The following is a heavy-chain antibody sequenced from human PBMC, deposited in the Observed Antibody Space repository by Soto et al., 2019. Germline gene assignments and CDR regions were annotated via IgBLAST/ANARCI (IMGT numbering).Heavy chain of an antibody. J-gene: IGHJ4*02. D-gene: IGHD2-21*01. Sequence: QVQLVQSGAEVKKPGASVKVSCKASGYTFINYYIHWVRQAPGHGLEWMAIINPTGCSTKYEQKFQGKHTFTMDTTTSTLYMELSSLTSDDTAMYYCVRHQAAGDDWGQGTQVTVSS. CDR2: INPTGCST. V-gene: IGHV1-46*01. CDR1: GYTFINYY. CDR3: VRHQAAGDD.